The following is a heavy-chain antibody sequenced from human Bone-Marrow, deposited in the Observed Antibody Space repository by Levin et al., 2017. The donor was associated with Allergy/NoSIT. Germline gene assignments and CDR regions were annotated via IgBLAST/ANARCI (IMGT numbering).Heavy chain of an antibody. J-gene: IGHJ3*02. CDR2: IYHSGST. Sequence: SCAVSGGSISSSNWWSWVRQPPGKGLEWIGEIYHSGSTNYNPSLKSRVTISVDKSKNQFSLKLSSVTAADTAVYYCARVREGSYILVAFDIWGQGTMVTVSS. CDR3: ARVREGSYILVAFDI. CDR1: GGSISSSNW. D-gene: IGHD3-10*01. V-gene: IGHV4-4*02.